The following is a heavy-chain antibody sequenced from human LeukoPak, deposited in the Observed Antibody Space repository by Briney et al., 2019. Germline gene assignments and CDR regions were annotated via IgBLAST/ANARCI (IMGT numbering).Heavy chain of an antibody. CDR1: GFTFSSYA. V-gene: IGHV3-23*01. CDR3: AKVNGRWELDY. CDR2: ISGSGGST. J-gene: IGHJ4*02. D-gene: IGHD1-26*01. Sequence: GGSLRLSCAASGFTFSSYAMSWVRQAPGKGLEWVSVISGSGGSTYYADSVKGRLTISRDNSKNTLYLQMNSLRAEDTAVYYCAKVNGRWELDYWGQGTLVTVSS.